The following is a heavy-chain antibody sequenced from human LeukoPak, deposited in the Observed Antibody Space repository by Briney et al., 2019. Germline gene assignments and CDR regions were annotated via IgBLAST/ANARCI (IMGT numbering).Heavy chain of an antibody. CDR2: ITTSSSYM. Sequence: GGSLRLSCAASGFTFSAYNMNWVRRTPGKGLEWVSSITTSSSYMFYADSVKGRFTISRDSSKNTLFLQMNRLRPEDAAVYYCAKAPVTTCRGAFCYPFDYWGLGTLVTVSS. V-gene: IGHV3-21*04. CDR1: GFTFSAYN. CDR3: AKAPVTTCRGAFCYPFDY. D-gene: IGHD2-15*01. J-gene: IGHJ4*02.